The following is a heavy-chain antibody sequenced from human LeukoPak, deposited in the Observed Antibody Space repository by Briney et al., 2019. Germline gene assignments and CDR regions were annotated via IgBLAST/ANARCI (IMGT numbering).Heavy chain of an antibody. CDR3: AREHYDFWSGYYTYFDY. D-gene: IGHD3-3*01. V-gene: IGHV1-18*01. J-gene: IGHJ4*02. CDR2: ITSYNGNT. CDR1: GYTFSSYG. Sequence: ASVKVSCKASGYTFSSYGISWVRQAPGQGLEWMGWITSYNGNTKYAQQLQGRVTMTTDTSTGTAYMELRSLRSDDTAVYYCAREHYDFWSGYYTYFDYWGQGTLVTVSS.